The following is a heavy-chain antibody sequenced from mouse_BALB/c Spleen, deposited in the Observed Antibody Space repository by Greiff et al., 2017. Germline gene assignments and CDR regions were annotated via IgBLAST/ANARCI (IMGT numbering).Heavy chain of an antibody. CDR3: AIYYGYDEGAPWFAY. Sequence: DVKLVESGPGLVKPSQSLSLTCSVTGYSITSGYSWNWIRQFPGNKLEWMGYISYDGSNNYNPSLKNRISITRDTSKNQFFLKLNSVTTEDTATYYCAIYYGYDEGAPWFAYWGQGTLVTVSA. V-gene: IGHV3-6*02. CDR2: ISYDGSN. D-gene: IGHD2-2*01. CDR1: GYSITSGYS. J-gene: IGHJ3*01.